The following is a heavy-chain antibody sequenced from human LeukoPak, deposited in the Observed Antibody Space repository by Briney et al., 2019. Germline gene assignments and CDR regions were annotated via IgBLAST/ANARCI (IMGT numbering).Heavy chain of an antibody. CDR2: IYYSGSS. D-gene: IGHD3-10*01. J-gene: IGHJ4*02. CDR3: ASIYGSGVYFDY. Sequence: SETLSLTCTVSGGSISTYYWSWIRQPPGKGLEWIGYIYYSGSSSYNPSLKSRVTISVDTSKNQFSLKLSSVTAADTAVYYCASIYGSGVYFDYWGQGTLVTVSS. CDR1: GGSISTYY. V-gene: IGHV4-59*01.